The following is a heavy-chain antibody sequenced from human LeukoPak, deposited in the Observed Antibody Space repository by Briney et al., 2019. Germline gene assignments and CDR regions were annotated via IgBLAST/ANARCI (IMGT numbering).Heavy chain of an antibody. D-gene: IGHD5-24*01. CDR3: ARDRWEMATMGTDAFDI. J-gene: IGHJ3*02. V-gene: IGHV3-21*01. CDR1: GFTFSSYS. CDR2: ISSSSSYI. Sequence: KPGGSLRLSCAASGFTFSSYSMNWVRRAPGKGLEWVSSISSSSSYIYYADSVKGRFTISRDNAKNSLYLQMNSLRAEDTAVYYCARDRWEMATMGTDAFDIWGQGTMVTVSS.